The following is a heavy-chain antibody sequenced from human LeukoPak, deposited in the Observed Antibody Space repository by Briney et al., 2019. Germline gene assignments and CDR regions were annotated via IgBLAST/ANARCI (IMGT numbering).Heavy chain of an antibody. V-gene: IGHV1-18*01. CDR2: ISAYNGNT. Sequence: ASVKVSCKASGYTFTSYGISWVRQAPGQGLEWMGWISAYNGNTNYAQKLQGRVTMTTDTSTSTAYMELRSLRSDDTAVYYCARATQKRIAVAGTAGINWYFDLWGRGTLVTVSS. J-gene: IGHJ2*01. CDR3: ARATQKRIAVAGTAGINWYFDL. D-gene: IGHD6-19*01. CDR1: GYTFTSYG.